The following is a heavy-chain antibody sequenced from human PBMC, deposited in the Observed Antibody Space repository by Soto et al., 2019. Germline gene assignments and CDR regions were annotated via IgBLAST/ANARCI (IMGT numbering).Heavy chain of an antibody. CDR3: ARKILGSTTRPNYWYFDL. D-gene: IGHD7-27*01. J-gene: IGHJ2*01. CDR1: GFTFINYA. Sequence: ESGGGLVQLGGSLRLSCAGSGFTFINYAMNWVRQAPGKGLEWVSSISGGGDAAFFPDSVRGRFTISRDNSKNTVTLQMNSLGVDDTAVYYCARKILGSTTRPNYWYFDLWGRGTLVTVSS. CDR2: ISGGGDAA. V-gene: IGHV3-23*01.